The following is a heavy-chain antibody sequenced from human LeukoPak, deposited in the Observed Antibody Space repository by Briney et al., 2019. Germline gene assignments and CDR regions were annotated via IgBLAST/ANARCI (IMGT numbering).Heavy chain of an antibody. CDR3: GRDPNGDYVGAFGFQR. CDR2: IKASGDGT. J-gene: IGHJ1*01. D-gene: IGHD4-17*01. CDR1: GFTFTNYA. Sequence: GGSLRLSCAASGFTFTNYAMTWVRQAPGKGLEWVSSIKASGDGTYYADSVKGRFTISRDNYRNSLYLQMNSLRTEDTAVYYCGRDPNGDYVGAFGFQRWGQGTLVTVSS. V-gene: IGHV3-23*01.